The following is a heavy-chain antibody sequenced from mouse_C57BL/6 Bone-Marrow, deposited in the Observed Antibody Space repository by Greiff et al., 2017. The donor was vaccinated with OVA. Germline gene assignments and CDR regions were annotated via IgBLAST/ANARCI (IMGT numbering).Heavy chain of an antibody. CDR2: ISYDGSN. V-gene: IGHV3-6*01. Sequence: EVKLQESGPGLVKPSQSLSLTCSVTGYSITSGYYWNWIRQFPGNKLEWMGYISYDGSNNYNPSLKNRISITRDTSKNQFFLKLNSVTTEDTATYYCAREALRVYYFDYWGQGTTLTVSS. CDR1: GYSITSGYY. CDR3: AREALRVYYFDY. D-gene: IGHD2-12*01. J-gene: IGHJ2*01.